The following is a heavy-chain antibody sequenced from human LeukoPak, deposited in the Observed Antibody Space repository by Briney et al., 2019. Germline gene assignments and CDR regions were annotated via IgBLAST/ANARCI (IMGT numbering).Heavy chain of an antibody. CDR1: GGSISGSSYY. CDR2: IYYSGST. D-gene: IGHD5-18*01. Sequence: KSSETLSLTCTVSGGSISGSSYYWGWIRQPPGKGLEWIGSIYYSGSTYYNPSLKSRVTISVDTSKNQFSLKLSSVTAADTAVYYCARDPRMVTDWFDPWGQETLVTVSS. J-gene: IGHJ5*02. V-gene: IGHV4-39*07. CDR3: ARDPRMVTDWFDP.